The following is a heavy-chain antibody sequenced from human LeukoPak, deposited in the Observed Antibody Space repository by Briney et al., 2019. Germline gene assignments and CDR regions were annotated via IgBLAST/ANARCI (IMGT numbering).Heavy chain of an antibody. Sequence: PGGTLRLSCAASGFTFSSFGMSWVRRAPGKGLEWVSAISGSGVSTYYADSVKGRFTISRDNSKNSLCLQVNSLRAEDTAVYYCAKDLLPYSNYYDSSGLGYWGQGTLVTVSS. J-gene: IGHJ4*02. CDR1: GFTFSSFG. CDR2: ISGSGVST. CDR3: AKDLLPYSNYYDSSGLGY. D-gene: IGHD3-22*01. V-gene: IGHV3-23*01.